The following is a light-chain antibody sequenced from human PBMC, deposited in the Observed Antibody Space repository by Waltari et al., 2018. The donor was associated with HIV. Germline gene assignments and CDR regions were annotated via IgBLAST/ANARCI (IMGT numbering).Light chain of an antibody. J-gene: IGLJ3*02. V-gene: IGLV1-47*01. CDR3: ATWDDSSSGSWV. CDR1: SSNIGSHF. CDR2: RNN. Sequence: QSVLTQPPSASGIPGQRVTISCSGGSSNIGSHFVYWYQQVAGTTPKLLIFRNNKRPSGVRDRFSGSKSGTSASLSISGLRPEDEADYYCATWDDSSSGSWVFGGGTKVTVL.